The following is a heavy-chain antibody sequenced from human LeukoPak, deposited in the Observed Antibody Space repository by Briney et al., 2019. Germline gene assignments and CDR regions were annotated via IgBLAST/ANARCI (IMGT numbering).Heavy chain of an antibody. V-gene: IGHV4-59*01. CDR2: IYYSGST. Sequence: SETLSLTCTVSGGSISSYYWSWIRQPPGKGLEWIGYIYYSGSTNYNPSLKSRVTISVDTSKNQFSLKLSSVTAADTAVYYCARGGEQRQRYEYFQHWGQGTLVTVSS. CDR3: ARGGEQRQRYEYFQH. J-gene: IGHJ1*01. CDR1: GGSISSYY. D-gene: IGHD6-25*01.